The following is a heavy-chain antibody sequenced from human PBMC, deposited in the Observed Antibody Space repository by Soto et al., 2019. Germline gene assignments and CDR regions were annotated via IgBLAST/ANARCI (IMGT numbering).Heavy chain of an antibody. J-gene: IGHJ4*02. Sequence: ASVKVSCKASGYIFTNYAISWVRQAPGQGPEWMGWISGYNGDTNTHYSQNFQGRLTLTTDTSTNTAYMELRSLRSDDTAVYYCARDLSSSGWYYFDYWGQGTLVTVSS. V-gene: IGHV1-18*01. D-gene: IGHD6-19*01. CDR2: ISGYNGDTNT. CDR1: GYIFTNYA. CDR3: ARDLSSSGWYYFDY.